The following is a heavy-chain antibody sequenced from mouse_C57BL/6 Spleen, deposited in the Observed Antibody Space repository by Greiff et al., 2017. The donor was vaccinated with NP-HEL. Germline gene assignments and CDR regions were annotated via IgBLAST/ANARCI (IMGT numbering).Heavy chain of an antibody. CDR3: TREINGSPYYAMDY. D-gene: IGHD1-1*01. V-gene: IGHV1-15*01. J-gene: IGHJ4*01. CDR1: GYTFTDYE. CDR2: IDPETGGT. Sequence: VQLQQSGAELVRPGASVTLSCKASGYTFTDYEMHWVKQTPVHGLEWIGAIDPETGGTAYNQKFKGKAILTADKSSSTAYMELRSLTSEDSAVYYCTREINGSPYYAMDYWGQGTSVTVSS.